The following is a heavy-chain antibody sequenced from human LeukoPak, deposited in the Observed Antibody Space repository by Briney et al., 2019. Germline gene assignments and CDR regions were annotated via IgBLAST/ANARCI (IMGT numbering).Heavy chain of an antibody. CDR3: AKNMMATIPYYYYGMDV. CDR1: GFTFSSYG. V-gene: IGHV3-30*18. CDR2: ISYDGSNK. J-gene: IGHJ6*02. D-gene: IGHD5-24*01. Sequence: GGSLRLSCAASGFTFSSYGMHWVRQAPGKGLEWVAVISYDGSNKYYADSVKGRFTISRDNSKNTLYLQMNSLRAEDTAVYYCAKNMMATIPYYYYGMDVWGQGTTVTVSS.